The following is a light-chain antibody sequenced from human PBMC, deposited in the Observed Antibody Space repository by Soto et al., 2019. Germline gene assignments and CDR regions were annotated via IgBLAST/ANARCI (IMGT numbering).Light chain of an antibody. V-gene: IGLV2-8*01. CDR3: SSYAGNKVI. CDR1: SSDVGDYNF. CDR2: EVS. J-gene: IGLJ2*01. Sequence: QSALTQPPSASGSPGQSVTISCTGTSSDVGDYNFVSWFQQHPDKAPKLIIYEVSKWPSGVPDRFSGSKSGNTASLTVSGLQAEDEADYYCSSYAGNKVIFGGGTKLTVL.